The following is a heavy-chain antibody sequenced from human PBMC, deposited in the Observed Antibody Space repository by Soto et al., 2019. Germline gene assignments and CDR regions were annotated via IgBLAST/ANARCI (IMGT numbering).Heavy chain of an antibody. Sequence: QVQLQESGPGLVKPSETLSVTCTVSGGSISSYYWSWIRQPPGKGLEWIGYIYYSGSTNYNPSLKSRVTISVDTSKNQFSLKLSSVTAADTAVYYCATPQDWDYYYGMDVWGQGTTVTVSS. CDR2: IYYSGST. CDR3: ATPQDWDYYYGMDV. CDR1: GGSISSYY. D-gene: IGHD2-15*01. J-gene: IGHJ6*02. V-gene: IGHV4-59*01.